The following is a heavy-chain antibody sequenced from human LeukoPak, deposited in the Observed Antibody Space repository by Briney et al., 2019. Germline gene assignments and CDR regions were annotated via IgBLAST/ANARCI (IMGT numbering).Heavy chain of an antibody. CDR2: ISYSGGA. D-gene: IGHD5-12*01. CDR1: GVSISSRSYY. CDR3: ARHAYHSGYDWDPVDY. V-gene: IGHV4-39*01. Sequence: SDTLSLTCSVSGVSISSRSYYWGWIRQPPGKGLEWIGSISYSGGAYYNPSLKSRVTISVDTSKNQFSLKLSSVTAADTGLYYCARHAYHSGYDWDPVDYWGQGTLVTVSS. J-gene: IGHJ4*02.